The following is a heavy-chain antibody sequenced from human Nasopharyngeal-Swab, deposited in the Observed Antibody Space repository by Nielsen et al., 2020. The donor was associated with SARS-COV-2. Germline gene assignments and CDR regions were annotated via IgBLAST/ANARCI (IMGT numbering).Heavy chain of an antibody. J-gene: IGHJ4*02. CDR1: GGSISSGSYY. D-gene: IGHD3-22*01. V-gene: IGHV4-61*02. CDR3: AKDVYDSSGYYYQDY. CDR2: IYTSGST. Sequence: SETLSLTCTVSGGSISSGSYYWSWIRQPAGKGLEWIGRIYTSGSTNYNPSLKSRVTISVDTSKNQFTLKLSSVTAADTAMYYCAKDVYDSSGYYYQDYWGQGTLVTVSS.